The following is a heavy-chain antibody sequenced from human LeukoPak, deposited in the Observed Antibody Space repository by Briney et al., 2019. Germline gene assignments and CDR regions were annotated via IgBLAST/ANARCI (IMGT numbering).Heavy chain of an antibody. Sequence: ASVKVSCKVSGYTLTELSMHWVRQAPGKGLEWMGGFDPEDGETIYAQKFQGRVTMTEDTSTDTAYMELSSLRSEDTAVYYCATESFRFSGWYGIFDYWGQGTLVTVSS. CDR1: GYTLTELS. CDR2: FDPEDGET. V-gene: IGHV1-24*01. D-gene: IGHD6-19*01. J-gene: IGHJ4*02. CDR3: ATESFRFSGWYGIFDY.